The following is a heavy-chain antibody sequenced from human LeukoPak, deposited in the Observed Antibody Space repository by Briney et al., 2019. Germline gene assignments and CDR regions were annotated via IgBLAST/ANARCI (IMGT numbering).Heavy chain of an antibody. J-gene: IGHJ4*02. CDR1: GFTFSSYG. D-gene: IGHD6-25*01. V-gene: IGHV3-30*03. Sequence: GRSLRLSCAASGFTFSSYGMHWVRQAPGKGLEWVAVISYDGSNKYHADSVKGRFTISRDNSNNTLYLQMNTLTAEDTAVYYCAAISYSGTWPVGYWGQGILVTVTA. CDR2: ISYDGSNK. CDR3: AAISYSGTWPVGY.